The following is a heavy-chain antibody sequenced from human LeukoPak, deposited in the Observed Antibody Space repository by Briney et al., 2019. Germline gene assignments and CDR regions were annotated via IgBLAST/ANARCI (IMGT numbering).Heavy chain of an antibody. CDR2: MNPNSGNT. V-gene: IGHV1-8*01. CDR3: ASEVQLERRGFDY. J-gene: IGHJ4*02. CDR1: GYTFTSYD. Sequence: GASVKVSCKASGYTFTSYDINWVRQATGQGLEWMGWMNPNSGNTGYAQKFQGRVIMTRNTSISTAYMELSSLRSEDTAVYYCASEVQLERRGFDYWGQGTLVTVSS. D-gene: IGHD1-1*01.